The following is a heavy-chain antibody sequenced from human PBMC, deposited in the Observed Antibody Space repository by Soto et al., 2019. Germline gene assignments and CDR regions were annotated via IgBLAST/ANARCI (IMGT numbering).Heavy chain of an antibody. V-gene: IGHV3-15*01. Sequence: LRLSCAASGFTFSNAWMSWVRQAPGKGLEWVGRIKSKTDGETTEYAAPVKGRFTISRDDSRNTLYLQMNSLKTEDTAVYYCTTDDPINKNWGQGTLVTVSS. CDR3: TTDDPINKN. CDR2: IKSKTDGETT. J-gene: IGHJ4*02. CDR1: GFTFSNAW.